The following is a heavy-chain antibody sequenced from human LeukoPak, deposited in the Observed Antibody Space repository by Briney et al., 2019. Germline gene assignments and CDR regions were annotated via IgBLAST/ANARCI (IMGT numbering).Heavy chain of an antibody. CDR1: GFTVSSNY. CDR3: ARVGRSGSHYNEAYWFDP. V-gene: IGHV3-66*01. CDR2: IYSGGST. J-gene: IGHJ5*02. Sequence: GGSLRLSCAASGFTVSSNYMSWVRQAPGKGLEWVSVIYSGGSTYYADSVKGRFTISRDNSKNTLYLQMNSLRAEDTAVYYCARVGRSGSHYNEAYWFDPWGQGTLVTVSS. D-gene: IGHD3-10*01.